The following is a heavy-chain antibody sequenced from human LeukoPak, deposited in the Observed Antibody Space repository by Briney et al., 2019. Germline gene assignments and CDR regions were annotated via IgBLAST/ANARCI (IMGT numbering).Heavy chain of an antibody. CDR3: AREGRQEYVYFDY. CDR2: INHSGNT. Sequence: PSETLSLTCTASGGSISNYDMSWIRQPPGKGLEWIGDINHSGNTNYNASPKSGCSISADTYTNQLSLRLTSVTAADTAVFYCAREGRQEYVYFDYWGQGSLVTVSS. V-gene: IGHV4-59*01. J-gene: IGHJ4*02. D-gene: IGHD6-6*01. CDR1: GGSISNYD.